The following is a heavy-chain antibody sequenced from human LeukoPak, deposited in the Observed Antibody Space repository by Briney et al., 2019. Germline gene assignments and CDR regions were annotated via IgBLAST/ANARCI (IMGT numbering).Heavy chain of an antibody. CDR2: NNIGGST. D-gene: IGHD6-19*01. V-gene: IGHV3-66*01. Sequence: GGSLRLSCAASGFTVSSNYISWVRQAPGKWLEWVSVNNIGGSTYYAESVKGRFTISRDNSKNTLYLQMNSLRAEDTAVYYCARDSRVAVAGELADYYYGMDVWGQGTTVTVSS. CDR3: ARDSRVAVAGELADYYYGMDV. J-gene: IGHJ6*02. CDR1: GFTVSSNY.